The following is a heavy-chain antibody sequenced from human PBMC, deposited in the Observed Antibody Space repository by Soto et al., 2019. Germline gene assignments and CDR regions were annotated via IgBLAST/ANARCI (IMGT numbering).Heavy chain of an antibody. V-gene: IGHV1-58*01. CDR3: AADRVPHTYSSSWYGFDP. J-gene: IGHJ5*02. D-gene: IGHD6-13*01. CDR2: IVVGSGNT. CDR1: GFTFTSSA. Sequence: QMQLVQSGPEVKKPGTSVKVSCKASGFTFTSSAVQWVRQARGQRLEWIGWIVVGSGNTNYAQKFQERVTLTRDMSTSTAYMELSSLRSEDTAVYYCAADRVPHTYSSSWYGFDPWGQGTLVTVSS.